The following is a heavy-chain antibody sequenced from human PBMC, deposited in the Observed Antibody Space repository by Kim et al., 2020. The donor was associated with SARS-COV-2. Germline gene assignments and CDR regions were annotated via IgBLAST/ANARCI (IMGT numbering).Heavy chain of an antibody. Sequence: GGSLRLSCAASGFTFMSYGMHWVRQAPGKGLEWVAFVRHDGSNVLYADSVKGRFTISRDNSKNTLFLQMNSLRVDDTGVYYCARDPPLFYHDSSGFAHWGQGALVTVSS. CDR2: VRHDGSNV. CDR3: ARDPPLFYHDSSGFAH. J-gene: IGHJ4*02. CDR1: GFTFMSYG. D-gene: IGHD3-22*01. V-gene: IGHV3-30*02.